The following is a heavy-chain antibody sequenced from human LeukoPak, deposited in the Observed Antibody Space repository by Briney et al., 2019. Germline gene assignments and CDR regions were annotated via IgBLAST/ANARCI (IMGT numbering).Heavy chain of an antibody. J-gene: IGHJ4*02. CDR2: FYSGGTT. CDR3: TRQMGSSTNFVD. CDR1: GFTFSSYG. Sequence: GGTLRLSCAASGFTFSSYGMSWVRQAPGKGLEWVSAFYSGGTTYYADSVKGRFTISRDNSKNTVDLQMNSLRAEDTAVYYCTRQMGSSTNFVDWDQGTLVTVSS. D-gene: IGHD1-26*01. V-gene: IGHV3-66*04.